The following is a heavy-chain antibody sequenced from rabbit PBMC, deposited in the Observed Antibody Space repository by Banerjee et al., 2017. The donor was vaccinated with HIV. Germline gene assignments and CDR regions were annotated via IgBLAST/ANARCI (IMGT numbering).Heavy chain of an antibody. D-gene: IGHD7-1*01. V-gene: IGHV1S45*01. J-gene: IGHJ3*01. Sequence: QEQLEESGGGLVQPEGSLTLTCTASGFSFSSSYWMSWVRQAPGKGLEWIACIDTGSSGRIYYASWAKGRFTISKTSSTTVTLQMTSLTAADTATYFCARDETDDAGYNYGLWGQGTLVTVS. CDR1: GFSFSSSYW. CDR3: ARDETDDAGYNYGL. CDR2: IDTGSSGRI.